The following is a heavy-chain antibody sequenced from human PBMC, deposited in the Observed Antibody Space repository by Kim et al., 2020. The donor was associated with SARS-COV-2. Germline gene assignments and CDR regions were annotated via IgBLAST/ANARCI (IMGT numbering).Heavy chain of an antibody. CDR3: ARDKSGYASGY. CDR2: T. D-gene: IGHD2-2*01. Sequence: TYYNPSLKSRVTISVDTSKNQFSLKLSSVTAADTAVYYCARDKSGYASGYWGQGTLVTVSS. V-gene: IGHV4-31*02. J-gene: IGHJ4*02.